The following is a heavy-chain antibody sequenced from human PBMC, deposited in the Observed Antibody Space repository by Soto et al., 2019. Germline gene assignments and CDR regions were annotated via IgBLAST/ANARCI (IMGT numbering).Heavy chain of an antibody. D-gene: IGHD3-3*01. Sequence: PGGSLRLSCAASGFTFNSYGMNWVRQAPGKGLEWVAVLWYDGSNENYADSVEGRFTISRDNSKNTLYLQMNSLRAEDTAVYYCARSSLEWLLLFDFWGQGTQVTVSS. CDR3: ARSSLEWLLLFDF. V-gene: IGHV3-33*01. J-gene: IGHJ4*02. CDR2: LWYDGSNE. CDR1: GFTFNSYG.